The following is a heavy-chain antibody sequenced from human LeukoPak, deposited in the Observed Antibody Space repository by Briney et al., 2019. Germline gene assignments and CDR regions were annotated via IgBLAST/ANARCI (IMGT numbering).Heavy chain of an antibody. J-gene: IGHJ4*02. Sequence: SETLSLTSPVSGGSISSTSYSRDWIRQPPGKGLEWIGNFYNSGSTHYSPSLKSRVTMSAVTSKNQFYLKLSSMTAEDTAVYYCARHARPGCSGYENVFDYWGQGTVVTVSS. CDR2: FYNSGST. CDR3: ARHARPGCSGYENVFDY. D-gene: IGHD5-12*01. CDR1: GGSISSTSYS. V-gene: IGHV4-39*01.